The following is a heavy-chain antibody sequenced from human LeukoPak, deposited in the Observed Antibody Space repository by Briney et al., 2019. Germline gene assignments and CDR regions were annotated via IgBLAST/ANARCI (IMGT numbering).Heavy chain of an antibody. CDR3: AKIIVVVPAATDFFDY. CDR1: VFTFSSYG. V-gene: IGHV3-30*02. Sequence: PGGSLRLSCAASVFTFSSYGMHCVRQAPGKGLEWVAFIRYDGSNKYYADSVKGRFTISRDNSKNTLYLQMNSLRAEDTAVYYCAKIIVVVPAATDFFDYWGQGTLVTVSS. CDR2: IRYDGSNK. J-gene: IGHJ4*02. D-gene: IGHD2-2*01.